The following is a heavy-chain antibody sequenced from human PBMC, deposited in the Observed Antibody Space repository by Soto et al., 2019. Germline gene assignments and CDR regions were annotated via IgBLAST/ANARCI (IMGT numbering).Heavy chain of an antibody. CDR1: GFTFSNAW. J-gene: IGHJ3*02. Sequence: GGSLRLSCAASGFTFSNAWVSWVRQAPGKGLEWVGRIKSKTDGGTTDYAAPVKGRFTISRDDSKNTLYLQMNSLKTEDTAVYYCTTDPPPHYYDSSGYRDAFDIWGQGTMVTVSS. CDR2: IKSKTDGGTT. V-gene: IGHV3-15*01. CDR3: TTDPPPHYYDSSGYRDAFDI. D-gene: IGHD3-22*01.